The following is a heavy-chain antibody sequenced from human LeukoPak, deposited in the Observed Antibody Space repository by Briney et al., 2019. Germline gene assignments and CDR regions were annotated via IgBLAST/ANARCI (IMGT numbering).Heavy chain of an antibody. Sequence: GASVKVSCKASGYTFTSYGISWVRQAPGQGLEWMGWISVYNANTNYAQKLQGRVTMTTDTSTSTVYMELRSLRFDDTAVYYCAYSSAPDVFDIWGQGTMVTVSS. CDR1: GYTFTSYG. CDR3: AYSSAPDVFDI. J-gene: IGHJ3*02. V-gene: IGHV1-18*01. D-gene: IGHD6-19*01. CDR2: ISVYNANT.